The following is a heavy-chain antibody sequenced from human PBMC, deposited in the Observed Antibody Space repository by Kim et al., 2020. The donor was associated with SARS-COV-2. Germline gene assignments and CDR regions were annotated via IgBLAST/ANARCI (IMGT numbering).Heavy chain of an antibody. Sequence: GESLKISCKGSGYSFTSYWIGWVRQMPGKGLEWMGIIYPGDSDTRYSPSFQGQVTISADKSISTAYLQWSSLKASDTAMYYCARLDIYYYDSSGPLGYWGQGTLVTVSS. D-gene: IGHD3-22*01. CDR3: ARLDIYYYDSSGPLGY. V-gene: IGHV5-51*01. CDR1: GYSFTSYW. J-gene: IGHJ4*02. CDR2: IYPGDSDT.